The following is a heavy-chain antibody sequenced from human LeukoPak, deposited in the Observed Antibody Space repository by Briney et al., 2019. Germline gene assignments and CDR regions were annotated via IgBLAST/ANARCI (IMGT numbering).Heavy chain of an antibody. V-gene: IGHV3-30*03. CDR1: GFTFSIYG. CDR3: ASLDSSELDY. CDR2: ISYDGSNK. D-gene: IGHD3-22*01. J-gene: IGHJ4*02. Sequence: GGSLRLSCAASGFTFSIYGMHGVRQAPGKGLEWVAVISYDGSNKYYADSVKGRFTISRDNSKNTLYLQMNSLRAEDTAVYYCASLDSSELDYWGQGTMVTVSS.